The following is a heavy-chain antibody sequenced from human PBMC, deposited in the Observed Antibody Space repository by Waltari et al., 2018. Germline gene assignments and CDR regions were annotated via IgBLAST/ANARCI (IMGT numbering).Heavy chain of an antibody. Sequence: EVQLLESGGGLVQPGGSLRLSCAASGFTFRIYVMSWVRQAPGKWLEWVSAIRGDGRGTYYTDPVKGRFTISRDNSKNALFLRMDSLRAEDTAVYYCAKRAYSSSWFWFDPWGQGTLVTVSS. D-gene: IGHD6-13*01. CDR3: AKRAYSSSWFWFDP. J-gene: IGHJ5*02. CDR2: IRGDGRGT. CDR1: GFTFRIYV. V-gene: IGHV3-23*01.